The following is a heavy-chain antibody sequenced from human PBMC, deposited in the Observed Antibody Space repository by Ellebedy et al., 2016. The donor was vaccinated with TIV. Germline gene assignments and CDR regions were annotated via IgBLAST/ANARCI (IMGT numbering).Heavy chain of an antibody. D-gene: IGHD6-13*01. CDR2: VFYSGST. Sequence: MPSETLSLTCTVSGGSINSYYWSWIRQPPGKGLEWIGYVFYSGSTHYNPSLKSRVTISADMSRNQFSLKLSSVTAADTAVYYCARTKAVAGTFCFDYWGQGTLVPVSS. V-gene: IGHV4-59*01. CDR1: GGSINSYY. J-gene: IGHJ4*02. CDR3: ARTKAVAGTFCFDY.